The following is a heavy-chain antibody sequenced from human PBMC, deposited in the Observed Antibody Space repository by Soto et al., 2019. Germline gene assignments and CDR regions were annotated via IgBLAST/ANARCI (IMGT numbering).Heavy chain of an antibody. CDR3: ARDDSGFSGSHYIDYFNY. V-gene: IGHV1-18*04. D-gene: IGHD1-26*01. Sequence: GASVKVSCTASGYTFTSYGISWVRQAPGQGLEWLGWISGYNGDTNYAQKLRGRVTMTTETSTSTAYMELMSLRSDDTAVYFCARDDSGFSGSHYIDYFNYWGQGALVTVSS. CDR2: ISGYNGDT. J-gene: IGHJ4*02. CDR1: GYTFTSYG.